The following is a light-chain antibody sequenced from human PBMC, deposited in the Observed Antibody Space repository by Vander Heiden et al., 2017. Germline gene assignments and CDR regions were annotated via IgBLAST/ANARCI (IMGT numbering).Light chain of an antibody. V-gene: IGKV1-39*01. CDR2: AAS. CDR3: QQRDCTPHT. Sequence: DIQMTQSPSSLSASVGDRVTITCRASQTISTYLSWYQQKTGRAPKLLMYAASSLQSGVSSRFSGSGSGTDFTLTISRLQPEDFATYYCQQRDCTPHTFGQRTKLEIK. CDR1: QTISTY. J-gene: IGKJ2*01.